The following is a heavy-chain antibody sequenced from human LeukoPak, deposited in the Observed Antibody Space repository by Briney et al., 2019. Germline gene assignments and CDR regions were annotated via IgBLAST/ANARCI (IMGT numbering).Heavy chain of an antibody. Sequence: GGSLRLSCAASGFTFSSYWMSWVRQAPGKGLEGVANIKQDGSEKYYVDSVKGRFTISRDNAKNSLYLQMNSLRAEDTAVYYCARDSATRYIVANYWYMDVWGKGTTVTISS. J-gene: IGHJ6*03. D-gene: IGHD2-21*01. CDR2: IKQDGSEK. CDR1: GFTFSSYW. V-gene: IGHV3-7*01. CDR3: ARDSATRYIVANYWYMDV.